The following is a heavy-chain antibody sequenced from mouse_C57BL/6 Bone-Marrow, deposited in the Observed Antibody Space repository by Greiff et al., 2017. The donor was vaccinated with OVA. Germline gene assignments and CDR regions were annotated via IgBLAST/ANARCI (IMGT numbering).Heavy chain of an antibody. J-gene: IGHJ1*03. CDR3: ARGGNFYYWYFDV. V-gene: IGHV1-64*01. CDR2: IHPNSGST. CDR1: GYTFTSYW. Sequence: VQLQQPGAELVKPGASVKLSCKASGYTFTSYWMHWVKQRPGQGLEWIGMIHPNSGSTNYNEKFKSKATLTVDKSSSTAYMQLSSLTSEDSAVYYGARGGNFYYWYFDVWGTGTTVTVSS.